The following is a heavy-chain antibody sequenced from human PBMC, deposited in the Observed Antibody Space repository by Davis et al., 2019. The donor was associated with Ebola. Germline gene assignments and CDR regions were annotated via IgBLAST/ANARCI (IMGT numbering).Heavy chain of an antibody. CDR3: ARGRIRVPPGMDV. CDR1: GGSISSYY. Sequence: MPSETLSLTCTVSGGSISSYYWSWIRQPPGKGLEWIGEINHSGSTNYNPSLKSRVTISVDTSKNQFSLKLSSVTAADTAVYYCARGRIRVPPGMDVWGQGTTVTVSS. CDR2: INHSGST. V-gene: IGHV4-34*01. J-gene: IGHJ6*02.